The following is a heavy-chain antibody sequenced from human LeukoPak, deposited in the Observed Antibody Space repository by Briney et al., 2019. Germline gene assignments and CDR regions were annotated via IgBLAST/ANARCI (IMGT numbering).Heavy chain of an antibody. J-gene: IGHJ4*02. CDR1: GGTFSSYA. CDR2: IIPIFGTA. Sequence: SVKVSCKASGGTFSSYAISWVRQAPGQGLEWMGVIIPIFGTANYAQKFQGRVTITADESTSTAYMELSSLRSEDTAVYYCARDPGYYDSSGSYFDYWGQGTLVTVSS. D-gene: IGHD3-22*01. V-gene: IGHV1-69*13. CDR3: ARDPGYYDSSGSYFDY.